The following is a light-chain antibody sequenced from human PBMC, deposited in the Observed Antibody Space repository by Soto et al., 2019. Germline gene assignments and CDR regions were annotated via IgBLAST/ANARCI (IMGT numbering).Light chain of an antibody. Sequence: DIVLTQSPGTLSLSPGERATLSCRTSQSVSSSYLAWYQQKPGQAPRLLIYGASSRATGIPDRFSGSGSGTVFTLTISRLEPADFAVYYCQQYGSSPPITFGQGTRLEIK. CDR3: QQYGSSPPIT. V-gene: IGKV3-20*01. CDR2: GAS. CDR1: QSVSSSY. J-gene: IGKJ5*01.